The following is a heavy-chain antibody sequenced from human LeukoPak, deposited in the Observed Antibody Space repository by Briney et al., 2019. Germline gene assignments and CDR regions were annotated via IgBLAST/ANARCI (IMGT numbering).Heavy chain of an antibody. V-gene: IGHV4-61*02. D-gene: IGHD1-26*01. CDR3: ARDLSGTYRWWFDP. CDR2: IYTSGST. Sequence: SETLSLTCTVSGGSINSGSYYWSWIRQPAGKGLEWIGRIYTSGSTSLNPSLKSRVTITVDTSKNQFSLKLYSVTAADTAIYFCARDLSGTYRWWFDPWGQGTLVTVSS. CDR1: GGSINSGSYY. J-gene: IGHJ5*01.